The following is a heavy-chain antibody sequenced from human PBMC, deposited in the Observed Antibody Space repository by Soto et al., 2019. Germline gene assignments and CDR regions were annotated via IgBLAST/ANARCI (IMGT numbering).Heavy chain of an antibody. CDR2: ISSNGDST. V-gene: IGHV3-64D*06. J-gene: IGHJ5*02. CDR1: GFTSSMFS. Sequence: HPGGSLRLSCSAPGFTSSMFSMHWVRQAPGKGLEYASGISSNGDSTYYADSVKGRFTISRDNSKNTLYLQMSSLRAVDTAVYYCVHPRSTVQIPPTWGQGTLVTVSS. CDR3: VHPRSTVQIPPT. D-gene: IGHD4-17*01.